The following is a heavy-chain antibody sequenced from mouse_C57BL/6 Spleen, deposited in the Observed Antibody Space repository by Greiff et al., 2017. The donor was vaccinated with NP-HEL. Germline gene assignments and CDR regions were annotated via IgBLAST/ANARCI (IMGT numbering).Heavy chain of an antibody. V-gene: IGHV3-6*01. D-gene: IGHD2-4*01. Sequence: VQLQQSGPGLVKPSQSLSLTCSVTGYSITSGYYWNWIRQFPGNKLEWMGYISYDGSNNYNPSLKNRISITRDTSKNQFFLKLNSVTTEDTATYYCARDDDYAGFYAMDYWGQGTSVTVSS. CDR3: ARDDDYAGFYAMDY. CDR2: ISYDGSN. CDR1: GYSITSGYY. J-gene: IGHJ4*01.